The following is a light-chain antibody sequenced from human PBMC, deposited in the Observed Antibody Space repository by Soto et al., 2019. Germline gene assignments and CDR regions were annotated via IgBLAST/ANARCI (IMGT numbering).Light chain of an antibody. Sequence: AIRMTQSPSSLSASTGDRVTITCRASQGISSYLAWYQQKPGKAPKILIYAASTLQSGVPSRFSGSRSRTDFTLTISCLQSEDCATYYCQQYYSYPWTFGQGTKVDIK. CDR1: QGISSY. CDR2: AAS. V-gene: IGKV1-8*01. J-gene: IGKJ1*01. CDR3: QQYYSYPWT.